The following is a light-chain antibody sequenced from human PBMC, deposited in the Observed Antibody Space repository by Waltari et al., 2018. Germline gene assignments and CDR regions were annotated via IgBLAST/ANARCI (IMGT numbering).Light chain of an antibody. CDR1: SSDVGTYNL. CDR3: CSYAGGRPHVV. CDR2: EGT. Sequence: QSALTQPASVSGSPGQSITISCTGTSSDVGTYNLVSWYQQHPGKAPKLMIYEGTKRPSGVSNRFSGSKCGNTASLTISGLQAEDEAHYYCCSYAGGRPHVVFGGGTQLTVL. J-gene: IGLJ2*01. V-gene: IGLV2-23*01.